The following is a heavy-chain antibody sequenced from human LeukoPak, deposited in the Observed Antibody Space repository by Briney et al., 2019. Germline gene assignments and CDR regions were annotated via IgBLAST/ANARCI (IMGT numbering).Heavy chain of an antibody. D-gene: IGHD2/OR15-2a*01. J-gene: IGHJ4*02. Sequence: GGSLRLSCAASKFTFSEYGMNWVRQAPGKGLVWVSRIRSDGSDTRYAESVKGRFTISRDNAKNTLYLQMNSLRAEDTAVYYCARDWFHAIDYWGQGTLVTVSS. CDR2: IRSDGSDT. CDR3: ARDWFHAIDY. V-gene: IGHV3-74*01. CDR1: KFTFSEYG.